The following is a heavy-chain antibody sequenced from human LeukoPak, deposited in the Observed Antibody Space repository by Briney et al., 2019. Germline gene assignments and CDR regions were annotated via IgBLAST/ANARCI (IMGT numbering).Heavy chain of an antibody. D-gene: IGHD3-22*01. J-gene: IGHJ4*02. CDR3: AKDLGSGYFGHPFDY. Sequence: GGSLRLSFAASGFTVSGNYMSWVRQAPGKGLEWVSVIYSGGSTYYADSVKGRFTISRDNSKNTLYLQMNSMRAEDTAVYYCAKDLGSGYFGHPFDYWGQGTLVTVSS. CDR1: GFTVSGNY. CDR2: IYSGGST. V-gene: IGHV3-66*01.